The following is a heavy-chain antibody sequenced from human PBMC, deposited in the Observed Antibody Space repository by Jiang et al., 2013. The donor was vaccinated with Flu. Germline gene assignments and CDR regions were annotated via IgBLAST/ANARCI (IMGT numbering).Heavy chain of an antibody. D-gene: IGHD3-10*01. CDR3: VYRSAVVRGRPNWFDP. J-gene: IGHJ5*02. Sequence: VIPTQTLTLTCTFSGFSLSTTGVGVGWIRQPPGKALEWLALIYWDDDERYSPSLKSRLTISKDTSKNQVVLTMTNMDPVDTATYFCVYRSAVVRGRPNWFDPWGQGTLVTVSS. CDR2: IYWDDDE. CDR1: GFSLSTTGVG. V-gene: IGHV2-5*02.